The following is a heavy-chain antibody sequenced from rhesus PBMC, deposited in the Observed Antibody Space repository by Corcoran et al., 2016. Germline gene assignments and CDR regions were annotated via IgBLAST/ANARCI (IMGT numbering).Heavy chain of an antibody. CDR1: GGSFSSNY. D-gene: IGHD6-37*01. CDR3: ARVKDSGGWPSDY. V-gene: IGHV4-173*01. J-gene: IGHJ4*01. CDR2: SSGSGGCT. Sequence: HLQLQWSGPGLLNPSKTLPTPCAVPGGSFSSNYWSWIGQPPGKGLEWIVCSSGSGGCTDYNPSLKSRVTSSTDTSKNQFSLKRSSVTAADTAVYYCARVKDSGGWPSDYWGQGVLVTVSS.